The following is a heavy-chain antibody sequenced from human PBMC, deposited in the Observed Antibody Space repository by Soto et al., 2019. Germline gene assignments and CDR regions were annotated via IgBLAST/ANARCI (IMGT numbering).Heavy chain of an antibody. V-gene: IGHV3-30-3*01. CDR3: ARDRQGLAIFDY. D-gene: IGHD6-19*01. Sequence: LRLSCAASGFTFSSYAMHWVRQAPGKGLEWVAVISYDGSNKYYADSVKGRFTTSRDNSKNTLYLQMNSLRAEDTAVYYCARDRQGLAIFDYWGQGTLVPVSS. J-gene: IGHJ4*02. CDR1: GFTFSSYA. CDR2: ISYDGSNK.